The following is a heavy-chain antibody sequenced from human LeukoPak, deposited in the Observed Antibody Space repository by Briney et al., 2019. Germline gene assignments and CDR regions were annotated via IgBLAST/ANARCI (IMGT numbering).Heavy chain of an antibody. CDR2: INNDGTDR. J-gene: IGHJ4*02. Sequence: GGSLRLSCAGSGFTFTRYWMHWVRPAPGKGLVWVSRINNDGTDRSHADSVKGRFSISRDNARNTVYLQMNSLRAEDTAVYYCAIGGEYSGPIGADYWGRGTLVTVSS. CDR1: GFTFTRYW. D-gene: IGHD5-12*01. V-gene: IGHV3-74*01. CDR3: AIGGEYSGPIGADY.